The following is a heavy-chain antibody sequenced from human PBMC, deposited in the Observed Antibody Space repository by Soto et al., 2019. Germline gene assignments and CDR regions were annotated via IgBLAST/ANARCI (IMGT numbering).Heavy chain of an antibody. D-gene: IGHD1-1*01. CDR2: IKQDGSEK. Sequence: GGSLRLSCAASGFTFSSYWMSWVRQAPGKGLERVANIKQDGSEKYYVDSVKGRFTISRDNAQNSLYLHVNSLRAEDTAVYYCARVGTTLVHDAFDIWGQGTMVTVSS. CDR1: GFTFSSYW. CDR3: ARVGTTLVHDAFDI. J-gene: IGHJ3*02. V-gene: IGHV3-7*01.